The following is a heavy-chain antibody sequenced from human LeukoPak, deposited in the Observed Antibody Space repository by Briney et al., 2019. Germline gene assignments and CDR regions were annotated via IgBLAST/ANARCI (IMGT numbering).Heavy chain of an antibody. D-gene: IGHD6-13*01. J-gene: IGHJ3*02. V-gene: IGHV4-31*03. CDR3: ARAISSWSKAAFDI. CDR1: GGSISSGGYY. Sequence: SETLSLTCTVSGGSISSGGYYWSWIRQHPGKGLEWIGCIYYSGSTYYNPSLKSRVTISVDTSKNQFSLKLSSVTAADTAVYYCARAISSWSKAAFDIWGQGTMVTVSS. CDR2: IYYSGST.